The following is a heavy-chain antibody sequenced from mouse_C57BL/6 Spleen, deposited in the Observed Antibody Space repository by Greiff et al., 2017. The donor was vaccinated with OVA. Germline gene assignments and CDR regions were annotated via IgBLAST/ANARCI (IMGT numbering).Heavy chain of an antibody. V-gene: IGHV1-59*01. CDR1: GYTFTSYW. J-gene: IGHJ2*01. D-gene: IGHD1-1*01. Sequence: VQLQQPGAELVRPGTSVKLSCKASGYTFTSYWMHWVKQRPGQGLEWIGVIDPSDSYTNYNQQFKGTATLTVDTSSSTAYMQLSSLTSEDSAGYYCARGGTTVVDYWGQGTTLTVSS. CDR2: IDPSDSYT. CDR3: ARGGTTVVDY.